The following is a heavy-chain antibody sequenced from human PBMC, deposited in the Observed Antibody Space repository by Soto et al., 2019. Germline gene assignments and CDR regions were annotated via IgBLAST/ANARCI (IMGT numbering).Heavy chain of an antibody. CDR3: ARGGQGIAAAVDI. V-gene: IGHV1-8*02. CDR1: GGTFSSDA. J-gene: IGHJ3*02. D-gene: IGHD6-13*01. CDR2: MTPNSGNT. Sequence: ASVKVSCKAPGGTFSSDASGWVRQATGQGLEWMGWMTPNSGNTGYAQKFQGRVTMTRNTSISTAYMELSSLRSEDTAVYYCARGGQGIAAAVDIWGQGTMVTVSS.